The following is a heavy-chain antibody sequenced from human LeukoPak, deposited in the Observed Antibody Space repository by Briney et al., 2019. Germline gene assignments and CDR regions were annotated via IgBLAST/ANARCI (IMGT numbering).Heavy chain of an antibody. J-gene: IGHJ4*02. CDR2: IYYSGST. CDR1: GGSISSGGYY. D-gene: IGHD3-22*01. Sequence: SETLSLTCTVSGGSISSGGYYWSWIRQHPGKSLEWIGYIYYSGSTYYNPSLKSRVTISVDTSKNQFSLKLSSVTAADTAVYYCARGGLDVYDSSGYYQGFFDYWGQGTLVTVSS. V-gene: IGHV4-31*03. CDR3: ARGGLDVYDSSGYYQGFFDY.